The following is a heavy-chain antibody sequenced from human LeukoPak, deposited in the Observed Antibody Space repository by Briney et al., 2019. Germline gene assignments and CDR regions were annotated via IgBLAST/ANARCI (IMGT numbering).Heavy chain of an antibody. CDR2: ISSSSSYI. V-gene: IGHV3-21*01. CDR3: ARSDVLRYLYYYYGMDV. D-gene: IGHD3-9*01. CDR1: GFTFSSYS. J-gene: IGHJ6*02. Sequence: GGSLRLSCAASGFTFSSYSMNWVRQAPGKGLEWVSSISSSSSYIYYADSVKGRFTISRDNAKNSLYLQMNSLRAEDTAVYYCARSDVLRYLYYYYGMDVWGQGTTVTVSS.